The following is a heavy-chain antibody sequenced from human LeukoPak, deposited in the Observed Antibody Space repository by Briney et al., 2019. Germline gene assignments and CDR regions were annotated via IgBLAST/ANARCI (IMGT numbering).Heavy chain of an antibody. CDR3: ARGTYTGFDLYFDY. J-gene: IGHJ4*02. CDR2: ISSNSRTI. D-gene: IGHD5-12*01. V-gene: IGHV3-48*03. Sequence: GGSLRLSCATSGFSFSTQEMTWVRQAPGKGLEWVSYISSNSRTIYYADSVKGRFTISRDNTRNSVFLQLNSLRVEDTGFYYCARGTYTGFDLYFDYWGQGTLVTVSS. CDR1: GFSFSTQE.